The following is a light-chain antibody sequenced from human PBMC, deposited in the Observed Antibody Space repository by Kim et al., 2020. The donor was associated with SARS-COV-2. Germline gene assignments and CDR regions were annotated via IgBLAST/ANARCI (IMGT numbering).Light chain of an antibody. CDR2: GKN. CDR1: SLRSYY. J-gene: IGLJ3*02. CDR3: NSRNRSGFWF. V-gene: IGLV3-19*01. Sequence: SSELTQDPAVSVALGQTVTITCQGDSLRSYYASWYQQKPGQAPVLVVYGKNNRPSGIPDRFSGSSSGNTASLPITGAQAEDGADFYCNSRNRSGFWFFGG.